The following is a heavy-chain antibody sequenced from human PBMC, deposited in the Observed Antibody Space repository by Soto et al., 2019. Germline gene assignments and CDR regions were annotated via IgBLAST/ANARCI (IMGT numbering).Heavy chain of an antibody. D-gene: IGHD4-17*01. J-gene: IGHJ3*02. CDR2: ISAYNGNT. V-gene: IGHV1-18*01. CDR1: GYTFTSYG. Sequence: ASVKVSCKASGYTFTSYGISWVRQAPGQGLEWMGWISAYNGNTNYAQKLQGRVTMTTDTSTSTAYMELRSLRSDDTAVYYCARDRGHLRSTVTTEAFAFDIWGQGTMVTVSS. CDR3: ARDRGHLRSTVTTEAFAFDI.